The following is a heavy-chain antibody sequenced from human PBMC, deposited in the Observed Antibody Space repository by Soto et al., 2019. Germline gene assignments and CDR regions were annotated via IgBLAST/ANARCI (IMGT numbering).Heavy chain of an antibody. CDR3: AKGRGYCTSTSCYVGSDY. CDR2: LSGSGGST. D-gene: IGHD2-2*01. Sequence: EVQLLESGGGLVQPGGSLRLSCAASGFTFSSYAMSWVRQAPGKGLEWVSALSGSGGSTYYADSVKGRFTISRDNSKNTLYLQRNSLRAEDTAVYYCAKGRGYCTSTSCYVGSDYWGQGTLVTVSS. CDR1: GFTFSSYA. V-gene: IGHV3-23*01. J-gene: IGHJ4*02.